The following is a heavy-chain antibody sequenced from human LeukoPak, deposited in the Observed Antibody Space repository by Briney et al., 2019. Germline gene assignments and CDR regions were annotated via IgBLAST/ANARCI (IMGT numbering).Heavy chain of an antibody. Sequence: SETLSLTCTVSGGSISSYYWSWIRQPPGKGLEWIGYIYYSGSTNYNPSLKSRVTISVDTSKNQFSLKLSSVTAADTAVYYWARMLWFGELRKINWFDPCGQGTLVTVSS. D-gene: IGHD3-10*01. CDR2: IYYSGST. J-gene: IGHJ5*02. CDR1: GGSISSYY. CDR3: ARMLWFGELRKINWFDP. V-gene: IGHV4-59*01.